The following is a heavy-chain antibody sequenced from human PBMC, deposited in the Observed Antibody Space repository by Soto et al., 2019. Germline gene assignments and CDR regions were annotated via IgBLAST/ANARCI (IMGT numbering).Heavy chain of an antibody. CDR1: GGSISSSSYY. CDR2: IYYSGST. CDR3: ARHDNCSGGSCYSFLSWFDP. D-gene: IGHD2-15*01. J-gene: IGHJ5*02. V-gene: IGHV4-39*01. Sequence: QLQLQESGPGLVKPSETLSLTCTVSGGSISSSSYYWGWIRQPPGKGLEWIGSIYYSGSTYYNPSLKRRVTISVDTSKNQFSLKLSSVTAADTAVYYCARHDNCSGGSCYSFLSWFDPWGQGTLVTVSS.